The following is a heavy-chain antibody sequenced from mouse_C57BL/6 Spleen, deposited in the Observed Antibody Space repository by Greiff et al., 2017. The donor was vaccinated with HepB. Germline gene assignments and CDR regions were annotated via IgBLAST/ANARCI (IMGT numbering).Heavy chain of an antibody. CDR2: IDPSDSYT. CDR1: GYTFTSYW. V-gene: IGHV1-59*01. J-gene: IGHJ2*01. Sequence: QVQLQQPGAELVRPGTSVKLSCKASGYTFTSYWMHWVKQTPGQGLEWIGVIDPSDSYTNYNQKFKGKATLTVDTSSSTAYMQLSSLTSEDSAVYYCATYGSSFDYWGQGTTLTVSS. D-gene: IGHD1-1*01. CDR3: ATYGSSFDY.